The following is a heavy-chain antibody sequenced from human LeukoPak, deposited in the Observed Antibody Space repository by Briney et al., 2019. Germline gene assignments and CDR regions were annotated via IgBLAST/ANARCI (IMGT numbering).Heavy chain of an antibody. CDR1: GYIFTGYY. J-gene: IGHJ4*02. CDR3: ARVYYYDSSGTGDY. Sequence: ASVKVSCKASGYIFTGYYMHWVRQAPGQGLEWMGWINPNSGDTNYAQKFQGRVTMTRDTSISTAYMELSRLRSDDTAVYYCARVYYYDSSGTGDYWGQGTLVTVST. V-gene: IGHV1-2*02. D-gene: IGHD3-22*01. CDR2: INPNSGDT.